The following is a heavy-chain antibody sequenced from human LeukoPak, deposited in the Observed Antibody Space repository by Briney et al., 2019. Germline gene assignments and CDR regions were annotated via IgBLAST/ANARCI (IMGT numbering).Heavy chain of an antibody. Sequence: GGSLRLSYAASGFTFSSYAMSWVHQAPGKGLEWVSAISGSGGSTYYADSVKGRFTISRDNSKNTLYLQMNSLRAEDTAVYYCAKVGPLLRFLEWSFDAFDIWGQGTMVTVSS. CDR2: ISGSGGST. J-gene: IGHJ3*02. CDR1: GFTFSSYA. D-gene: IGHD3-3*01. V-gene: IGHV3-23*01. CDR3: AKVGPLLRFLEWSFDAFDI.